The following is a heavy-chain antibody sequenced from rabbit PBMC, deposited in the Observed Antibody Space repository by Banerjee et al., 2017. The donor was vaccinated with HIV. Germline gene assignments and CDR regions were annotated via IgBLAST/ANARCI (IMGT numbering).Heavy chain of an antibody. J-gene: IGHJ4*01. CDR1: GFSFSNKAV. V-gene: IGHV1S45*01. CDR3: ARDLVAVIGWNFNL. Sequence: QEQLVESGGGLVTPGESLKLSCTASGFSFSNKAVMCWVRQAPGKGLEWIACINVVTGKAVYASWAKGRYTFSRTSSTTVTLEMPSLTAADTATYFCARDLVAVIGWNFNLWGPSTLVTVS. CDR2: INVVTGKA. D-gene: IGHD1-1*01.